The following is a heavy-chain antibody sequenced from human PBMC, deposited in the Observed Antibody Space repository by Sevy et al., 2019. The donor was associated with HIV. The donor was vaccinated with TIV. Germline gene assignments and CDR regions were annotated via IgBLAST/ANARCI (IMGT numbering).Heavy chain of an antibody. D-gene: IGHD5-12*01. CDR3: TRELRNRRDGYTGEAFDI. Sequence: GGSLRLSCTASGFTFGDYAMNWVRQAPGKGLEWVGFIRSKAYGGTTEYAASVKGRFTISRDDSKSIAYLQMNSLKTEDTTVYYCTRELRNRRDGYTGEAFDIWGQGTMVTVSS. V-gene: IGHV3-49*04. J-gene: IGHJ3*02. CDR2: IRSKAYGGTT. CDR1: GFTFGDYA.